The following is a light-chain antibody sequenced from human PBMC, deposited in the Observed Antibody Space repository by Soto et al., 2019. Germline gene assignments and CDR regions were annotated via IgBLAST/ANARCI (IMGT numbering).Light chain of an antibody. V-gene: IGKV3-20*01. Sequence: EIVLTQSPGTLSLSPGERATLSCRATQSVASSYLAWYQQRPGQAPRLLIYGASNRATGIPDRFSGSGSGTDFSLTISRLEPEDFAVYYCQQYGSPPFLFGPGTRVDIK. CDR3: QQYGSPPFL. CDR1: QSVASSY. J-gene: IGKJ3*01. CDR2: GAS.